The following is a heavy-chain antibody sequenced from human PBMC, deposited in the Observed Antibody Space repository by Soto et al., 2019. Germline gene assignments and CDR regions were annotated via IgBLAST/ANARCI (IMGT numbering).Heavy chain of an antibody. V-gene: IGHV4-59*12. CDR3: ARVVVTAILRTYYFDY. Sequence: SETLSLTCTVSGGSISSYYWSWIRQPPGKGLEWIGYIYHSGSTYYNPSLKSRVTISVDRSKNQFSLKLSSVTAADTAVYYCARVVVTAILRTYYFDYWGQGTLVTVSS. D-gene: IGHD2-21*02. CDR2: IYHSGST. CDR1: GGSISSYY. J-gene: IGHJ4*02.